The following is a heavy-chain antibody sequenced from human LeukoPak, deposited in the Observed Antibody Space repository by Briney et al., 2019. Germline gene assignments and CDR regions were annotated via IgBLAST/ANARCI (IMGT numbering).Heavy chain of an antibody. CDR1: GYPFTGYY. CDR3: ARGTLYSGSYLPI. D-gene: IGHD1-26*01. Sequence: ASVKVSCKASGYPFTGYYMHWVRQAPGQGLEWMGWINPNNGNTNYAQKLQGRVTVTTDTSTSTAYMELRSLRSDDTAVYYCARGTLYSGSYLPIWGQGTMVTVSS. V-gene: IGHV1-18*04. CDR2: INPNNGNT. J-gene: IGHJ3*02.